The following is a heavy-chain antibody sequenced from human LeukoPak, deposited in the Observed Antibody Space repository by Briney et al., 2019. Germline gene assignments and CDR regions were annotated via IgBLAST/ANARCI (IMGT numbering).Heavy chain of an antibody. CDR2: INPNSGGT. J-gene: IGHJ5*02. Sequence: ASVKVSCKASGYTFTGYYMHWVRQAPGQGLEWMGWINPNSGGTNYAQKFQGRVTMTRDTSISTAHMELSRLRSDDTAVYYCARRIAVAGLTNWFDPWGQGTLVTVSS. V-gene: IGHV1-2*02. CDR1: GYTFTGYY. CDR3: ARRIAVAGLTNWFDP. D-gene: IGHD6-19*01.